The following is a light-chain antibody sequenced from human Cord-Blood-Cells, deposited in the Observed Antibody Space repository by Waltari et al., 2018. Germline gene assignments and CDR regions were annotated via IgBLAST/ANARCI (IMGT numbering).Light chain of an antibody. CDR3: SSYTSSSTV. Sequence: QSALTQPASVSGSPGQSITISCTGTSSDVGGYNYVSWYQQHPGKAPKLMIYDVSNRHSGVSNRFCGSKSGNTASLTISGLQAEDEADYYCSSYTSSSTVFGGGTKLTVL. CDR1: SSDVGGYNY. CDR2: DVS. V-gene: IGLV2-14*03. J-gene: IGLJ3*02.